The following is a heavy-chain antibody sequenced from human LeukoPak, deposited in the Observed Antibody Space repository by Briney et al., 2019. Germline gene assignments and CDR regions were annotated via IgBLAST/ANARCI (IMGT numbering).Heavy chain of an antibody. Sequence: SETLSLTCTVSGGSISAGGYYWSWIHQHPGKGLEYIGYIYYRGSTYYSPSLKSRLTISLDTPNNQFSLKLRSVTAADTAVYYCARATDYGDSYYFDHWGQGTPVTVSS. CDR1: GGSISAGGYY. J-gene: IGHJ4*02. CDR3: ARATDYGDSYYFDH. V-gene: IGHV4-31*03. D-gene: IGHD4/OR15-4a*01. CDR2: IYYRGST.